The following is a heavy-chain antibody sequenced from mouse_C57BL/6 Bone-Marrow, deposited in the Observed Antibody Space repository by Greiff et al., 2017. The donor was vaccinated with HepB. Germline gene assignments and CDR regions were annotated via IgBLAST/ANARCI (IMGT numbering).Heavy chain of an antibody. J-gene: IGHJ2*01. D-gene: IGHD2-14*01. CDR3: ARSREYDEFFDY. V-gene: IGHV1-64*01. CDR2: IHPNSGST. CDR1: GYTFTSYW. Sequence: VQLQQPGAELVKPGASVKLSCKASGYTFTSYWMHWVKQRPGQGLEWIGMIHPNSGSTNYNEKFKSKATLTVDKSSSTAYMQLSSLTSEDSAVYYCARSREYDEFFDYWGQGTTLTVSS.